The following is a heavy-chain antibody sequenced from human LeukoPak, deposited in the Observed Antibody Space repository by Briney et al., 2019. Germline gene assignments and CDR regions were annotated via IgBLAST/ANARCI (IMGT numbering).Heavy chain of an antibody. Sequence: SETLSLTCTVSGGSISSYYWSWIRQPPGKGLEWIGYIYYSGSTNYNPSLKSRVTISVGTSKNQFSLKLSSVTAADTAVYYCASGAYCGGDCYSNYDYWGQGTLVTVSS. D-gene: IGHD2-21*02. CDR3: ASGAYCGGDCYSNYDY. CDR1: GGSISSYY. CDR2: IYYSGST. J-gene: IGHJ4*02. V-gene: IGHV4-59*01.